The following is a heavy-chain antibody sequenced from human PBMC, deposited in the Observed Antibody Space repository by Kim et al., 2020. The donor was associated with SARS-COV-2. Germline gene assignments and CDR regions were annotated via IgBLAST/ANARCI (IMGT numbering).Heavy chain of an antibody. CDR3: ARQPLYCSSTSCYDALFYYYYGMDV. V-gene: IGHV4-39*01. D-gene: IGHD2-2*01. CDR1: GGSISSSSYY. Sequence: SETLSLTCTVSGGSISSSSYYWGWIRQPPGKGLEWIGSIYYSGSTYYNPSLKSRVTISVDTSKNQFSLKLSSVTAADTAVYYCARQPLYCSSTSCYDALFYYYYGMDVWGQGTTVTVSS. CDR2: IYYSGST. J-gene: IGHJ6*02.